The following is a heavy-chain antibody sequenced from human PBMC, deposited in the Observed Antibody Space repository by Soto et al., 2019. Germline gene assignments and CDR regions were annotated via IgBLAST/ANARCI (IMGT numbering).Heavy chain of an antibody. D-gene: IGHD2-15*01. CDR3: ATLDTAEIQTAAY. V-gene: IGHV3-23*01. CDR1: GFTFSRYA. Sequence: GGSLRLSCAASGFTFSRYAMRWVRQAPVKGLEWVSAISGSGGSTYYADSVKGRFTISRDNSKNSLYLQMNSLRVEDTAVYYCATLDTAEIQTAAYWGQGTLVTVSS. J-gene: IGHJ4*02. CDR2: ISGSGGST.